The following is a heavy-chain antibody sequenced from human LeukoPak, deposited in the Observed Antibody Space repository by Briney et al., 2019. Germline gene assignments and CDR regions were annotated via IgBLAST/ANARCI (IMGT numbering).Heavy chain of an antibody. D-gene: IGHD2-2*01. CDR1: GGSFSYYY. V-gene: IGHV4-34*01. J-gene: IGHJ4*02. CDR3: ARRCSTRNFDY. CDR2: INHSGST. Sequence: SETLSLTCAVYGGSFSYYYWSWIRQPPGKGLEWIGEINHSGSTNYNPSLKSRVTISVDTSKNQFSLKLSSVTAADTAVYYCARRCSTRNFDYWGQGTLVTVSS.